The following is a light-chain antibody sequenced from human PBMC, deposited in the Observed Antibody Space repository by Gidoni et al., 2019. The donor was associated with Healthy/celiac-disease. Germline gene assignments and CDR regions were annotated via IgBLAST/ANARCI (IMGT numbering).Light chain of an antibody. J-gene: IGKJ3*01. Sequence: DIVMTQSPATLSVSPGERATLSCRASQSVSSNLAWYQQKPGQAPRLLIYGASTRANGIPARFSGSGSGTEFTLTISSMQSEDFAVYYCQQYNNWPPLFTFGPGTKVEIK. CDR2: GAS. CDR3: QQYNNWPPLFT. V-gene: IGKV3-15*01. CDR1: QSVSSN.